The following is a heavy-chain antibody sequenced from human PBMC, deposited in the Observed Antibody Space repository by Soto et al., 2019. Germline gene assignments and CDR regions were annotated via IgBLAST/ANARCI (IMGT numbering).Heavy chain of an antibody. D-gene: IGHD5-18*01. CDR3: ARDGSTSWYSYDYHGMDV. CDR1: GFTFRTYW. J-gene: IGHJ6*02. Sequence: EVQLVESGGGLVQPGGSLRLSCGASGFTFRTYWLSWVRQVPGKGLEWVANINQDGSEKNNLDSVKGRFTISRDNAKNSLHLQMSSLRAEDTALYYCARDGSTSWYSYDYHGMDVWGQGTTVTVSS. V-gene: IGHV3-7*05. CDR2: INQDGSEK.